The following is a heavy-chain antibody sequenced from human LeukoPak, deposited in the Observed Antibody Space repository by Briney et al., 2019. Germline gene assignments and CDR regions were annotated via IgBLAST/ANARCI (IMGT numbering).Heavy chain of an antibody. J-gene: IGHJ4*02. CDR1: GFTFSSHG. CDR2: ISGSGVIT. V-gene: IGHV3-23*01. CDR3: AKDDAWVRYQD. D-gene: IGHD5-12*01. Sequence: GGSLRLSCAASGFTFSSHGMNWVRQAPGKGLEWVSGISGSGVITYYADSVKGRFTISRDNSRNTLDLQMNSLRAEDTAVYYCAKDDAWVRYQDWGQGTLVTVSS.